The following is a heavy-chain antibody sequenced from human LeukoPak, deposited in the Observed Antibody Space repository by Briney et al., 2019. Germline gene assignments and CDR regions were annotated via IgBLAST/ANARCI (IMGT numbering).Heavy chain of an antibody. V-gene: IGHV4-59*01. CDR3: ARGPRISLVRGALELDY. CDR1: GGSISSYH. CDR2: IYYSGST. J-gene: IGHJ4*02. D-gene: IGHD3-10*01. Sequence: SETLSLTCTVSGGSISSYHWNWIRQPPGKGLEWIGYIYYSGSTNYNPSLMSRLTTSIDTSKNQFSLKLSSVTAADTAVYYCARGPRISLVRGALELDYWGQGTLVTVSS.